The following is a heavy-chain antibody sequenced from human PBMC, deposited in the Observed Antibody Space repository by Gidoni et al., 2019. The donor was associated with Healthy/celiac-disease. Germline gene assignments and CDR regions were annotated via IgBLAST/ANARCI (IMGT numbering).Heavy chain of an antibody. CDR3: ARGYKNQKLEPPTTRRYGMDV. CDR1: GFTFSSYG. J-gene: IGHJ6*02. Sequence: QVQLVESGGGVVQPGRSLRLSCAASGFTFSSYGMHWVRQAPGKGLEWVAVIWYDGSNKYYADSVKGRFTISRDNSKNTLYLQMNSLRAEDTAVYYCARGYKNQKLEPPTTRRYGMDVWGQGTTVTVSS. CDR2: IWYDGSNK. D-gene: IGHD1-1*01. V-gene: IGHV3-33*01.